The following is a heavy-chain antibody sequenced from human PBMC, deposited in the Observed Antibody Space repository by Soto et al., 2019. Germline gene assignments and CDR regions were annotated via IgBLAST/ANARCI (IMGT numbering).Heavy chain of an antibody. V-gene: IGHV1-3*01. J-gene: IGHJ4*02. CDR2: INAGHGNT. CDR1: GYTCTSYA. Sequence: QVQLVQSGAEVKKPGASVKVSCKASGYTCTSYAMHWVRQAPGQMLEWMGGINAGHGNTKYSQKIQGRVTIAMDTSASTAYMELSRLRSEDTTVYYCARDLGGWTDYWGQGTLVTVSS. CDR3: ARDLGGWTDY. D-gene: IGHD6-19*01.